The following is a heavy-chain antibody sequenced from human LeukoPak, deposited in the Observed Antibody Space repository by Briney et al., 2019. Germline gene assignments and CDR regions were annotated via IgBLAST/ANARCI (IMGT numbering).Heavy chain of an antibody. V-gene: IGHV3-43*01. Sequence: GGSLRLSCAASGFTFSSYGMSWVRQAPGKGLEWVSLINRDGGRTFYADSVKGRFTISRDNNKNSLYLQMNSLRTDDTALYYCAKEMLGTRWITYDSWGQGTLVTVSS. CDR3: AKEMLGTRWITYDS. D-gene: IGHD5-12*01. CDR2: INRDGGRT. J-gene: IGHJ4*02. CDR1: GFTFSSYG.